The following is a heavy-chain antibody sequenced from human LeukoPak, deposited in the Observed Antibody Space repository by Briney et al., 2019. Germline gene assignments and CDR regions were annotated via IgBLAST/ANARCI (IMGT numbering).Heavy chain of an antibody. V-gene: IGHV4-34*01. J-gene: IGHJ4*02. CDR1: GGSFSGYY. Sequence: PSETLSLTCAVYGGSFSGYYWSWIREPPGKGLVWIGEINHSGSTNYNPSLKSRVTISVDTSKNQFSLKLSSVTAADTAVYYCARVRGRSGYLDYWRQGTLVTVSS. CDR2: INHSGST. CDR3: ARVRGRSGYLDY. D-gene: IGHD2-15*01.